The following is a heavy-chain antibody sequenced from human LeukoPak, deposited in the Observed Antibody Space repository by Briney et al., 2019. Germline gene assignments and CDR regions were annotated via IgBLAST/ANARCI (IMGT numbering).Heavy chain of an antibody. J-gene: IGHJ4*02. V-gene: IGHV3-23*01. CDR2: ISGRGLST. D-gene: IGHD3-10*01. CDR3: AKDPTYTMGFDY. Sequence: GGSPRLSCAASGFTFSSYAMTWVRQAPGKGLEWVSAISGRGLSTYYADSVKGRFTISRDNSKNTLYLQMNSLRAEDTAVYYCAKDPTYTMGFDYWGQGTLVTVSS. CDR1: GFTFSSYA.